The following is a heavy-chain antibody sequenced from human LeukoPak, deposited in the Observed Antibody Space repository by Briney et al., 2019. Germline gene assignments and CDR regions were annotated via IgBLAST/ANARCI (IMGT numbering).Heavy chain of an antibody. CDR2: INTDGRST. CDR3: AKRLPPPAPYFDS. J-gene: IGHJ4*02. Sequence: PGGSLRLSCAASGFTFSSYWMHWVRQAPGKGLVWVSRINTDGRSTSYADSVKGRFTVSRDNSKNTLYLQMHSLRAEDTAEYYCAKRLPPPAPYFDSWGQGTPVTVSS. D-gene: IGHD2-2*01. V-gene: IGHV3-74*01. CDR1: GFTFSSYW.